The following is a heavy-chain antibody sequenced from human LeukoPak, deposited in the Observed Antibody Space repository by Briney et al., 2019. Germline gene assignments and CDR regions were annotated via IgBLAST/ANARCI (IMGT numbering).Heavy chain of an antibody. CDR3: ARWDGQLFEWNMDV. V-gene: IGHV3-7*01. Sequence: GGSLRLSCAASGFKFRDFWMNWVRQAPGKGLEWLANIREDGSEKYYAESVKGRFTISRDNTRTLLFLHLSSVRVEDTAVYYCARWDGQLFEWNMDVWGKGTTVTVSS. J-gene: IGHJ6*04. CDR2: IREDGSEK. CDR1: GFKFRDFW. D-gene: IGHD6-6*01.